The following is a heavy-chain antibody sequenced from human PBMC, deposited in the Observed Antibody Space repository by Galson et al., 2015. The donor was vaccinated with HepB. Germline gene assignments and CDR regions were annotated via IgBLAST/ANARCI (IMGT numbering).Heavy chain of an antibody. D-gene: IGHD2-21*02. CDR2: IIPILGIA. J-gene: IGHJ4*02. CDR1: GGTFSTYS. Sequence: SVKVSCKASGGTFSTYSISWVRQAPGQGLEWMGRIIPILGIATYAQKFQGRVTITADKSTSTAYMDLSSLRSEDTAVYYCARVGYCGGDCYLDYWGQGTLVT. CDR3: ARVGYCGGDCYLDY. V-gene: IGHV1-69*02.